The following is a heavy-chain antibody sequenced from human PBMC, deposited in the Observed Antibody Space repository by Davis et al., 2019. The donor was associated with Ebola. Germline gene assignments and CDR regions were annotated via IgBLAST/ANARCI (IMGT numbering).Heavy chain of an antibody. CDR3: ARDPNGDYVGAFDM. CDR1: GFIFSNYA. D-gene: IGHD4-17*01. J-gene: IGHJ3*02. V-gene: IGHV3-23*01. CDR2: IRGSGGGT. Sequence: PGGSLRLSCAASGFIFSNYAMMWVRQAPGKGPEWVSAIRGSGGGTEYADSVKGRFTISRDNSKNTLYLQMNSLRAEDTAVYYCARDPNGDYVGAFDMWGQGTMVTVSS.